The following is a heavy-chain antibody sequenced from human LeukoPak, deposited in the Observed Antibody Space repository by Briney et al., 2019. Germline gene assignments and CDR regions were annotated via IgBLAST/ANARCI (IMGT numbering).Heavy chain of an antibody. J-gene: IGHJ4*02. CDR2: ISAYNGNT. Sequence: ASVKVSCKASGYTFTSYGISWVRQAPGQGLEWMGWISAYNGNTNYAQKLQGRVTMTRNTSISTAYMELSSLRSEDTAVYYCARVSRLRRHIVVVPAAMQDSDYDSSGQPLAYWGQGTLVTVSS. CDR1: GYTFTSYG. V-gene: IGHV1-18*01. D-gene: IGHD2-2*01. CDR3: ARVSRLRRHIVVVPAAMQDSDYDSSGQPLAY.